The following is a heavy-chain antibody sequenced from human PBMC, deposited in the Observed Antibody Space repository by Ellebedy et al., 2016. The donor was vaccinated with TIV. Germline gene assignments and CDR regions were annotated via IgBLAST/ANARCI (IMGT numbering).Heavy chain of an antibody. CDR1: GYSFSNYW. Sequence: ASVKVSCKASGYSFSNYWITWVRQMPGKGLEWMGRIDPSDSSAHYSPSFQGHVTFSADKSITTAYLQWSSLKASDTAMYYCSRGAFNYFNHVNYFDPWGQGTLVTVSS. D-gene: IGHD2/OR15-2a*01. CDR3: SRGAFNYFNHVNYFDP. J-gene: IGHJ5*02. V-gene: IGHV5-10-1*01. CDR2: IDPSDSSA.